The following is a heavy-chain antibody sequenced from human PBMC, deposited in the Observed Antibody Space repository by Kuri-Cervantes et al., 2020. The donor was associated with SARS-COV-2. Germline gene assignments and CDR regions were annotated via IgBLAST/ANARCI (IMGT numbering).Heavy chain of an antibody. D-gene: IGHD3-22*01. CDR1: GESFSGYY. CDR3: ARGDSSGYYYYFDY. CDR2: VNHRGST. Sequence: SETLSLTCAFYGESFSGYYWNWIRQSPGKGLEWIGEVNHRGSTNYNPSLKSRVTMSVDTSKNQFSLKLSSVTAADTAVYYCARGDSSGYYYYFDYWGQGTLVTVSS. J-gene: IGHJ4*02. V-gene: IGHV4-34*01.